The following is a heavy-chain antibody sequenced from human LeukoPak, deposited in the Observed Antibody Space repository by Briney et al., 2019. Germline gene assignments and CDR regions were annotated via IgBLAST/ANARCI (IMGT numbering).Heavy chain of an antibody. Sequence: PSETLSLTCTVSGGSISGYYWSWIRQPPGKGLEWIAYIYYSGSTNYNPSLKSRVTISVDTSKNQFSLKVHSVTAADTAVYYCARSSTWYYFAYWSQGTLVTVSS. V-gene: IGHV4-59*01. CDR3: ARSSTWYYFAY. CDR1: GGSISGYY. CDR2: IYYSGST. D-gene: IGHD6-13*01. J-gene: IGHJ4*02.